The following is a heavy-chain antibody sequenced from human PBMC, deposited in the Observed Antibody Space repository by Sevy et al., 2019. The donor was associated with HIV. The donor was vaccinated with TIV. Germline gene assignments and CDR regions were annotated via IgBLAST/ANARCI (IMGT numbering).Heavy chain of an antibody. D-gene: IGHD1-26*01. CDR3: ARGGAHFDY. V-gene: IGHV4-4*07. CDR1: DDSISNYY. Sequence: SETLSLTCTVSDDSISNYYWSWIRQPAGKGLEWIGRIYKSGSTNYNPSLKSRVTMSVDTSKGQFSLKLTSVTAADTAVYYCARGGAHFDYWGQGTLVTVSS. J-gene: IGHJ4*02. CDR2: IYKSGST.